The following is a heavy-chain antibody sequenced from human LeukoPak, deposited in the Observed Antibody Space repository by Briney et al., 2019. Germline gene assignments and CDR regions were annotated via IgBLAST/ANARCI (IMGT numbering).Heavy chain of an antibody. D-gene: IGHD6-6*01. Sequence: GGSLRLSCAASGFTFSNAWMSWVRQAPGKGLEWVGRIKGKTDGGTTDYAAPVKGRFTISRDGSKNTLYLQMNSLKTEDTAVYYCTTSEAARPGWGQGTLVTVSS. CDR3: TTSEAARPG. CDR1: GFTFSNAW. J-gene: IGHJ4*02. V-gene: IGHV3-15*01. CDR2: IKGKTDGGTT.